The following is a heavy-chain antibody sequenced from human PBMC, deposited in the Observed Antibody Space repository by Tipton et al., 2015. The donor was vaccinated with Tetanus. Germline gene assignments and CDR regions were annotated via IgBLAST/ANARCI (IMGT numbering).Heavy chain of an antibody. CDR3: GRDVSGAGLRYFDV. D-gene: IGHD3-9*01. Sequence: SGFIFNSYGIHWVRQAPGKGLEWVAVTWSHGGNIYYADSVKGRCAVSRDNSKNTVDLQMNSLSAEDTAVYYCGRDVSGAGLRYFDVWGQGTLVTVSS. V-gene: IGHV3-33*01. J-gene: IGHJ3*01. CDR2: TWSHGGNI. CDR1: GFIFNSYG.